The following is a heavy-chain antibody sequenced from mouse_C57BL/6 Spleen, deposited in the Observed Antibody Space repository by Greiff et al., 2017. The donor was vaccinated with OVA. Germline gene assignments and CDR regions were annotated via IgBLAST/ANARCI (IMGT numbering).Heavy chain of an antibody. CDR1: GFNIKDDY. CDR3: TTGYYGSIWYFDV. CDR2: IDPENGDT. Sequence: EVQLQQSGAELVRPGASVKLSCTASGFNIKDDYMHWVKQRPEQGLEWIGWIDPENGDTEYASKFQGKATITADTSSNTAYLQLSSLTSEDTADYYCTTGYYGSIWYFDVWGTGTTVTVSS. D-gene: IGHD1-1*01. V-gene: IGHV14-4*01. J-gene: IGHJ1*03.